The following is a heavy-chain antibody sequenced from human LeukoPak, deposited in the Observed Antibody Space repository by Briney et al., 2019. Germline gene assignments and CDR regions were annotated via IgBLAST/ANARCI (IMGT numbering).Heavy chain of an antibody. CDR1: GFTISSYE. D-gene: IGHD3-10*02. Sequence: PGGSLRLSCAASGFTISSYEMNWVRQAPGKGLEWVSYISSSGSTIYYADSVKGRFTISRDNAKNSLYLQMNSLRAGDTAVYYCAELGITMIGGVWGKGTTVTISS. J-gene: IGHJ6*04. CDR3: AELGITMIGGV. V-gene: IGHV3-48*03. CDR2: ISSSGSTI.